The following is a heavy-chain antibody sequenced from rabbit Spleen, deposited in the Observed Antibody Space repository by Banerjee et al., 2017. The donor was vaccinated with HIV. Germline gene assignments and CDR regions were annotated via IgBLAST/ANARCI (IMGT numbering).Heavy chain of an antibody. D-gene: IGHD1-1*01. V-gene: IGHV1S40*01. CDR3: ARDLVGVIGWNFYL. J-gene: IGHJ4*01. CDR2: IGAGISYTI. CDR1: GFSFSYSDY. Sequence: QSLEESGGDLVKPGASLTLTCTASGFSFSYSDYMCWVRQPPGKGPEWIACIGAGISYTIYYATWAKGRFTISKTSSTTVTLQMTSLTAADTATYFCARDLVGVIGWNFYLWGQGTLVTVS.